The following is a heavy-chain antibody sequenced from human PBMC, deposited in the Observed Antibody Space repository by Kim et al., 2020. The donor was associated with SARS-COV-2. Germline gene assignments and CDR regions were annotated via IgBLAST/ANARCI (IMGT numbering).Heavy chain of an antibody. Sequence: NTNYADSVKGRFTVSRDSSTNMVYLQMNSLRVEDTALYYCAKCAYESFDWGQGTLVTVSS. V-gene: IGHV3-23*01. D-gene: IGHD3-22*01. CDR3: AKCAYESFD. CDR2: NT. J-gene: IGHJ4*02.